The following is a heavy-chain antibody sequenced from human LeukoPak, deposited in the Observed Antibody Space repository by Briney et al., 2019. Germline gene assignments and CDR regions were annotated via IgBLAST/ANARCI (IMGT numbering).Heavy chain of an antibody. Sequence: SETLSLTCAHSGGSTLRIRSFCGRIRQSPGEGLEWIGCIFYTGSTNYNPSLKSRVTISVDTSNNQFSLRMSSVTAADTAVYYCARLPREVIVPKCPDYWGQGTLVAVSS. V-gene: IGHV4-39*01. CDR2: IFYTGST. J-gene: IGHJ4*02. CDR3: ARLPREVIVPKCPDY. CDR1: GGSTLRIRSF. D-gene: IGHD2-21*01.